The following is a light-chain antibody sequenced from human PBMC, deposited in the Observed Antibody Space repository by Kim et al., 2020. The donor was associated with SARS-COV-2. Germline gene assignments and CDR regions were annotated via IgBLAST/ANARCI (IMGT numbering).Light chain of an antibody. CDR2: TNN. CDR3: ASWDDSQNAPV. J-gene: IGLJ1*01. V-gene: IGLV1-44*01. Sequence: RDTISWSGRNPYIRRNTENWYQHRPDTAPKLLIYTNNRRPSGVPDRCSGSKSGTSASLAISGLHSDDEADYYCASWDDSQNAPVFGTGTKVTVL. CDR1: NPYIRRNT.